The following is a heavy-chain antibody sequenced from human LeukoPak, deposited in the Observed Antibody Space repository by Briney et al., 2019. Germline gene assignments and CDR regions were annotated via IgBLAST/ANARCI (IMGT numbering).Heavy chain of an antibody. CDR2: IKQDGSEK. Sequence: GGSLRLSCAASGFTFSSYWMSWVRQAPGKGLEWVANIKQDGSEKYYVDSVKGRFTISRDNAKNSMYLQMNSLRAEDTAVYYCARVSSLSIAVAADYYYYYMDVWGKGTTVTVSS. CDR3: ARVSSLSIAVAADYYYYYMDV. J-gene: IGHJ6*03. CDR1: GFTFSSYW. V-gene: IGHV3-7*04. D-gene: IGHD6-19*01.